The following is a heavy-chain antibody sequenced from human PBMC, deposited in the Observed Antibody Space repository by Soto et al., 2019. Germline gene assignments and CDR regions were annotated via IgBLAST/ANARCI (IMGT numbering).Heavy chain of an antibody. CDR2: ISGSGGGA. CDR1: GFTFSKYA. CDR3: ARDNLRYCSTTDCSPPDMDV. J-gene: IGHJ6*03. V-gene: IGHV3-23*01. Sequence: GGSLRLSCAASGFTFSKYAMSWVRQAPGKGLEWVSGISGSGGGAYYADSVKGRFTISRDNSKNTLYLQVNSLRAEDTAVYYCARDNLRYCSTTDCSPPDMDVWGKGTTVTVSS. D-gene: IGHD2-2*01.